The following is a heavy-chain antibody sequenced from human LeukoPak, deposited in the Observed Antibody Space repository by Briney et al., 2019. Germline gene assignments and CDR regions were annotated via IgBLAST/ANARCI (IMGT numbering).Heavy chain of an antibody. CDR2: INPSGGST. D-gene: IGHD7-27*01. V-gene: IGHV1-46*01. Sequence: ASVKVSCKASGYTFTSYYMHWVRQAPGQGLEWMGIINPSGGSTSYAQKFQGRVTMTRDTSTSTVYMELSSLRSEDTAAYYCALASWHNGGDYWPQGPLVSVPS. J-gene: IGHJ4*02. CDR1: GYTFTSYY. CDR3: ALASWHNGGDY.